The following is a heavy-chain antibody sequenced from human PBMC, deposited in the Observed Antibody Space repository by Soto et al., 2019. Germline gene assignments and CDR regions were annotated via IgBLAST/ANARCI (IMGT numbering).Heavy chain of an antibody. Sequence: PGESLKISCQASGYSFSNFWIGWVRQMPGKGLEWMGIIFPGDSDTRYSPSFQGQVTISADKSFTTAFLQWGSLKASDTAIYYCAKEGVGAEIDYWGQGTLVTVSS. CDR1: GYSFSNFW. CDR3: AKEGVGAEIDY. D-gene: IGHD1-26*01. CDR2: IFPGDSDT. J-gene: IGHJ4*02. V-gene: IGHV5-51*01.